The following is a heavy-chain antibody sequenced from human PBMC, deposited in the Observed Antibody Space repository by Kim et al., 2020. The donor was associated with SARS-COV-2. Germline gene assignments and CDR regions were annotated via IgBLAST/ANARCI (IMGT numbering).Heavy chain of an antibody. CDR2: INHAGSDD. CDR1: GFTFSDYW. CDR3: ARDDRYGYSRP. J-gene: IGHJ1*01. V-gene: IGHV3-7*05. Sequence: GGSLRLSCVASGFTFSDYWMTWIRHVPGKGLECVANINHAGSDDFYGDSVKGRFTISRDNAKNSLYLQINSLRVEDTGFYYCARDDRYGYSRPWGQGIRVTVSS. D-gene: IGHD2-15*01.